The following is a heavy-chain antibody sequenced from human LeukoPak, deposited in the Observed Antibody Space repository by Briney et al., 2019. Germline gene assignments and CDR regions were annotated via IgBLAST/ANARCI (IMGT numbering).Heavy chain of an antibody. CDR3: ARIPGPDYYFDY. V-gene: IGHV3-74*01. Sequence: GGSLRLSCAASGFTFSSYWMHWVRHAPGKGLVWVSRINTDGSTTTYADSVKGRFTISRDNAKNTLDLQMNSLRVEDTAVYYCARIPGPDYYFDYWAQGTLVTVSS. CDR1: GFTFSSYW. CDR2: INTDGSTT. D-gene: IGHD4/OR15-4a*01. J-gene: IGHJ4*02.